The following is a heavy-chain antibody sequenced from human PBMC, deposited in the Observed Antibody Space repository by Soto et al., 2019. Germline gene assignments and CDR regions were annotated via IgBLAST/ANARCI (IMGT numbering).Heavy chain of an antibody. Sequence: EVQLLESGGGLVQPGGSLRLSCAASGFTFNNYAITWVRQARGKWLEWVSAISGGGDTTSYADSVKGRFTVSRAGSQNTLYRQMSSLRAEDTALYYCAKGRGGAGSLTPRVDFWGQGTLVTVSS. CDR1: GFTFNNYA. D-gene: IGHD3-10*01. J-gene: IGHJ4*02. V-gene: IGHV3-23*01. CDR3: AKGRGGAGSLTPRVDF. CDR2: ISGGGDTT.